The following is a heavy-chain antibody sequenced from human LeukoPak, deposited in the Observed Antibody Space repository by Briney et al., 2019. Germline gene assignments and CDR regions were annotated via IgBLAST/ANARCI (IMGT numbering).Heavy chain of an antibody. D-gene: IGHD3-22*01. V-gene: IGHV3-23*01. CDR1: GFTFSSYA. CDR3: AKEYYYDSSVGSPLSP. CDR2: ISGSGGST. Sequence: GGSLRLSCAASGFTFSSYAMSWVRQAPGKGLEWVSAISGSGGSTCYADSVKGRFTISRDNSKNTLYLQMNSLRAEDTAVYYCAKEYYYDSSVGSPLSPWGQGTLVTVSS. J-gene: IGHJ5*02.